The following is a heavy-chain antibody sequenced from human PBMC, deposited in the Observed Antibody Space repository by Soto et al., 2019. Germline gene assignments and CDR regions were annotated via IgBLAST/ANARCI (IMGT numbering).Heavy chain of an antibody. J-gene: IGHJ6*02. CDR2: IYYSGST. CDR3: ARERYYGMDV. V-gene: IGHV4-59*01. Sequence: PSETLSLTCTVSGGSISSYYWSWIRQPPGKGLEWIGYIYYSGSTNYNPSLKSRVTISVDTSKNQLSLKLSSVTAADTAVYYCARERYYGMDVWGQGTTVTVSS. CDR1: GGSISSYY.